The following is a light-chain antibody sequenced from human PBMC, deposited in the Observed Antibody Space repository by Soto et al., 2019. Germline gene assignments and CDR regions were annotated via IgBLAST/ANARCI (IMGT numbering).Light chain of an antibody. J-gene: IGKJ4*01. Sequence: EIVLTQSPATLSLSPGERATLSCRASQSVSSYLAWYQQKPGQAPSLLIFDASKRATGIPARFSGSGSGTEFTLTISSLQSEDCAIYYCQQYHTWPITFGGGTKVDIK. V-gene: IGKV3D-15*01. CDR1: QSVSSY. CDR2: DAS. CDR3: QQYHTWPIT.